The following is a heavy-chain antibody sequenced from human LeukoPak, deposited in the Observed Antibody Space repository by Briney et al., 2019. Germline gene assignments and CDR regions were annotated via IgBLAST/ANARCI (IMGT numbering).Heavy chain of an antibody. V-gene: IGHV4-61*02. CDR3: ARNFGVGSVYFDY. J-gene: IGHJ4*02. CDR1: GGSISTGSYY. D-gene: IGHD3-3*01. Sequence: SETLSLTCTVSGGSISTGSYYWSWIWQPAGKGLEWIGRIYSSGSTNYNPSLKSRVTISVDTSKNQFSLKLSSVTAADTAVYYVARNFGVGSVYFDYWGQGTLVTVSS. CDR2: IYSSGST.